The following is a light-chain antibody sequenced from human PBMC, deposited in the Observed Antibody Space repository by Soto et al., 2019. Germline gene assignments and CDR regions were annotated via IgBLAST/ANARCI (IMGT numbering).Light chain of an antibody. V-gene: IGKV3-20*01. CDR1: QSVKSNN. CDR2: AAS. Sequence: EIVLTQSPGTLSLSPGEGATLSCRARQSVKSNNLAWYQQKPGQTPRLLIYAASTRATGIPDRFSGSGSGTDFTLTISRLEPEDFAVYYCQQYGRTPYIFGQGTKLEIK. CDR3: QQYGRTPYI. J-gene: IGKJ2*01.